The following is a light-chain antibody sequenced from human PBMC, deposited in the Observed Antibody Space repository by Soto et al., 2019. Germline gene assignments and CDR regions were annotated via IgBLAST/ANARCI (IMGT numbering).Light chain of an antibody. J-gene: IGKJ4*01. Sequence: EIVMTQSSATLSASPGERATLSCRASQSVSSNLAWYQQKPGQAPRLLIYGASTRATGIPARFSGSGSGTEFTLTISSLQSEDFAVYYCQQYNNWHPLTFGGGTKVDI. V-gene: IGKV3-15*01. CDR3: QQYNNWHPLT. CDR1: QSVSSN. CDR2: GAS.